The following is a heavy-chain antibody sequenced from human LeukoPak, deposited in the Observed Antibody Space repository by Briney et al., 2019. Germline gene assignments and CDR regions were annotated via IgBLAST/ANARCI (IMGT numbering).Heavy chain of an antibody. CDR3: AKDRGYQLLLFDY. J-gene: IGHJ4*02. V-gene: IGHV3-7*01. D-gene: IGHD2-2*01. Sequence: GGSLRLSCAASGFTFSSYWMSWVRQAPGKGLEWVANIKQDGSEKYYVDSVKGRFTISRDNSKNTLYLQMNSLRAEDTAVYYCAKDRGYQLLLFDYWGQGTLVTVSS. CDR1: GFTFSSYW. CDR2: IKQDGSEK.